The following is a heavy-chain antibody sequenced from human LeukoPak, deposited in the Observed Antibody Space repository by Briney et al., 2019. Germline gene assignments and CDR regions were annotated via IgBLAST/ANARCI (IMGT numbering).Heavy chain of an antibody. D-gene: IGHD5-18*01. CDR1: GFTFSSYS. Sequence: GGSLRLSCAASGFTFSSYSMNWVRQAPGKGLEWVSSISSSSSYIYYADSVKGRFTISRDNSKNTLYLQMNSLRAEDTAVYYCARERSYSYGFDYWGQGTLVTVSS. CDR2: ISSSSSYI. J-gene: IGHJ4*02. CDR3: ARERSYSYGFDY. V-gene: IGHV3-21*04.